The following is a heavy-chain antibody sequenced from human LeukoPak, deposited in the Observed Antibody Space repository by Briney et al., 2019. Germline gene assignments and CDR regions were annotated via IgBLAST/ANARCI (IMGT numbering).Heavy chain of an antibody. CDR2: IKQDGSEK. CDR1: GFTFSTYW. V-gene: IGHV3-7*01. D-gene: IGHD3-10*01. CDR3: ARDRPPYGSGSYYNI. J-gene: IGHJ4*02. Sequence: GGSLRLSCAASGFTFSTYWMSWVRQAPGKGLEWVANIKQDGSEKCYVDSVKGRFTISRDNAKNSLYLQMNSLRAEDTAVYYCARDRPPYGSGSYYNIWGQGTLVTVSS.